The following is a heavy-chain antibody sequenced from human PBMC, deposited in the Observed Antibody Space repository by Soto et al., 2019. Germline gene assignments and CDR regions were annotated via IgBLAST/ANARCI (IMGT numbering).Heavy chain of an antibody. V-gene: IGHV4-59*01. Sequence: PSEPLSPTCTLSGDPISAYSWSWVRQPPGKGLEWIGNIHYNGNTKYNPSLKSRVTMSVDTSKNQFSLRLISVTAADTAIYFCAREGNLGRWLQPLDFWGQGTLVTVS. J-gene: IGHJ4*02. CDR2: IHYNGNT. CDR1: GDPISAYS. D-gene: IGHD5-12*01. CDR3: AREGNLGRWLQPLDF.